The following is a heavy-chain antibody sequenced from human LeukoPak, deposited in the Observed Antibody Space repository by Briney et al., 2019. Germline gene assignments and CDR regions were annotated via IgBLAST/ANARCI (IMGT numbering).Heavy chain of an antibody. Sequence: GESLKISCKGFGYSFTSYWIGWVRQMPGKGLEWMAIIYPGDSDTKYSPSFQDQVTISADKSINTAYLHWRSLKASDTAMYYCARLSMIDTSDIWGLGTVVTVSS. CDR3: ARLSMIDTSDI. J-gene: IGHJ3*02. D-gene: IGHD3-22*01. CDR1: GYSFTSYW. CDR2: IYPGDSDT. V-gene: IGHV5-51*01.